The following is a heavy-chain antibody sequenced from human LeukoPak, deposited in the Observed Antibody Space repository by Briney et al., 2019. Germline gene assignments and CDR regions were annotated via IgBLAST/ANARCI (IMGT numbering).Heavy chain of an antibody. CDR2: ISAYNGNT. CDR3: ARVGAVAGIKYYYYYMDV. CDR1: GYAFTSYG. J-gene: IGHJ6*03. V-gene: IGHV1-18*01. D-gene: IGHD6-19*01. Sequence: EASVKVSCEASGYAFTSYGISWVRQAPGQGLEWMGWISAYNGNTNYAQKLQGRVTMTTDTSTSTAYMELRSLRSDDTAVYYCARVGAVAGIKYYYYYMDVWGKGTTVTVSS.